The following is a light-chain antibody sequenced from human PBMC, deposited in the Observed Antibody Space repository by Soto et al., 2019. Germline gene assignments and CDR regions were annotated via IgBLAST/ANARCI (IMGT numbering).Light chain of an antibody. J-gene: IGLJ3*02. CDR3: LLSYSGARSRV. Sequence: QAVVTQEPSLTVSPGGTVTLTCGSSTGAVTSGHYPYWFQQKPGQAPRTLIYDTSNKHSWTPARFSGFLLGGKAALTLSGAQPEDEAEYYCLLSYSGARSRVFGGGTKVTVL. CDR1: TGAVTSGHY. V-gene: IGLV7-46*01. CDR2: DTS.